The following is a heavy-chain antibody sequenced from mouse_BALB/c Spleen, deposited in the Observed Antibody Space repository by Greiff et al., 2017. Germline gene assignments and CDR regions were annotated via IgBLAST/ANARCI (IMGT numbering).Heavy chain of an antibody. CDR2: ISDGGSYT. Sequence: EVQRVESGGGLVKPGGSLKLSCAASGFTFSDYYMYWVRQTPEKRLEWVATISDGGSYTYYPDSVKGRFTISRDNPKNTLFLQMTSLRSEDTAMYYCARSYGTPYAMDYWGQGTSVTVSS. V-gene: IGHV5-4*02. J-gene: IGHJ4*01. CDR3: ARSYGTPYAMDY. CDR1: GFTFSDYY. D-gene: IGHD1-1*01.